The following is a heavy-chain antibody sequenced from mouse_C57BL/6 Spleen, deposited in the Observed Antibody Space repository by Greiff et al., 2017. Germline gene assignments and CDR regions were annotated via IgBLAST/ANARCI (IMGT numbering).Heavy chain of an antibody. CDR2: IHPSDSDT. V-gene: IGHV1-74*01. CDR1: GYTFTSYW. J-gene: IGHJ1*03. CDR3: AIGEYYGRSYGYFDV. D-gene: IGHD1-1*01. Sequence: QVQLQQPGAELVKPGASVKVSCKASGYTFTSYWMHWAKQRPGQGLEWIGRIHPSDSDTNYNQKFKGKATLTVDKSSSTAYMQLSSLTSEDSAVDYCAIGEYYGRSYGYFDVWGTGTTVTVAS.